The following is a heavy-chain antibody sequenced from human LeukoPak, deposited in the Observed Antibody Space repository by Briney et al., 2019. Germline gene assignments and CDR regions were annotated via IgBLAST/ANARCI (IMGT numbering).Heavy chain of an antibody. Sequence: GGSLRLSCAASGFTFSSYAMSWVRQAPGMGLEWVPAISGSGGSTYYADSVKGRFTISRDNSRNTLCLQMNSLRAEDTALFYCAKGDNNILTGYYNSFDSWGQGTLVTVSS. CDR2: ISGSGGST. CDR1: GFTFSSYA. V-gene: IGHV3-23*01. J-gene: IGHJ4*02. D-gene: IGHD3-9*01. CDR3: AKGDNNILTGYYNSFDS.